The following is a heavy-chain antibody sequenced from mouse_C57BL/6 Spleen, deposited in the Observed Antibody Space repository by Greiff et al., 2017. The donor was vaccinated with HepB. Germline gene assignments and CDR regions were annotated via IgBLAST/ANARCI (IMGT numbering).Heavy chain of an antibody. Sequence: VQLQQSGPELVKPGASVKISCKASGYAFSSSWMNWVKQRPGKGLEWIGRIYPGDGDTNYNGKFKGKATLTADKSSSTAYMQLSSLTSEDSAVYFCARSTTGYFDYWSQGTTLTVSS. CDR1: GYAFSSSW. V-gene: IGHV1-82*01. CDR3: ARSTTGYFDY. J-gene: IGHJ2*01. CDR2: IYPGDGDT. D-gene: IGHD1-1*01.